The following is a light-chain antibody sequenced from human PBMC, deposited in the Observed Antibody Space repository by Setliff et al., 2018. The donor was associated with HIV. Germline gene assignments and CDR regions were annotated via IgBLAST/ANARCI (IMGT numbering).Light chain of an antibody. CDR2: GVS. J-gene: IGLJ1*01. CDR3: GSYTRRSTLV. CDR1: SNDIGTYDY. V-gene: IGLV2-14*03. Sequence: QSVLTQPASVSGSPGQSIAISCTGTSNDIGTYDYVSWYQQHPGGAPKLLIFGVSNRPSGVSDRFSGSKSGNTASLTISGLQAEDEADYYCGSYTRRSTLVFGPGTKVTVL.